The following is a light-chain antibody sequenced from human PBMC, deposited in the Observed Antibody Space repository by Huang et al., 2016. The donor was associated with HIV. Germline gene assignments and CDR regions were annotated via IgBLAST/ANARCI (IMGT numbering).Light chain of an antibody. J-gene: IGKJ4*01. CDR3: QQYYTNPQT. CDR2: WSG. V-gene: IGKV4-1*01. CDR1: QSLLYNLNSKNY. Sequence: DIVMTQSPDSLSIFPGERATINCKSSQSLLYNLNSKNYLAWFQQGPGQPPKLLFHWSGSRQSGIPDRFSASGSGTDFTLTIDNLQTEDVAIYYCQQYYTNPQTFGRGTAVEI.